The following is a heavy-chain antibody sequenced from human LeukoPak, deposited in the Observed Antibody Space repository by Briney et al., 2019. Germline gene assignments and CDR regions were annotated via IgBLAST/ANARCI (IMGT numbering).Heavy chain of an antibody. D-gene: IGHD4-17*01. Sequence: ASVKVSCKASGYTFTSYGISWVRQAPGQGLEWMGWSSAYNGNTNYAQKLQGRVTMTTDTSTSTAYMELRSLRSDDTAVYYCARIQATVTTYYYYGMDVWGQGTTVTVSS. CDR2: SSAYNGNT. J-gene: IGHJ6*02. CDR1: GYTFTSYG. CDR3: ARIQATVTTYYYYGMDV. V-gene: IGHV1-18*01.